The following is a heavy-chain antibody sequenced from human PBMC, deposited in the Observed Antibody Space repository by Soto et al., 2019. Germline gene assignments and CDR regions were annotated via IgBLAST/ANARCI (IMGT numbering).Heavy chain of an antibody. V-gene: IGHV1-2*02. J-gene: IGHJ4*02. CDR1: GYTFTDYS. CDR3: ALEMSRRTYFEY. Sequence: LVQSGTEVKKPGASVKISCKASGYTFTDYSLHWVRQAPGQGLEWMGWINPASGVTVEAQDFEGRVTMTRDTSINTVYRDLGCLNSADTAIYYCALEMSRRTYFEYWGQGTLLTVSS. D-gene: IGHD2-21*01. CDR2: INPASGVT.